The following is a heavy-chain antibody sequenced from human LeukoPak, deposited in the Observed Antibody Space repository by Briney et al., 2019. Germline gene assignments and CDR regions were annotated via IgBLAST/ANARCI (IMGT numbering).Heavy chain of an antibody. V-gene: IGHV4-34*01. CDR2: INHSGST. CDR3: ARGGFWSGYSLDY. D-gene: IGHD3-3*01. J-gene: IGHJ4*02. Sequence: GSLRLSCAASGFTFSSYAMSWIRQPPGKGLEWIGEINHSGSTNYNPSLKSRVTISVDTSKNQFSLKLSSVTAADTAVYYCARGGFWSGYSLDYWGQGTLVTVSS. CDR1: GFTFSSYA.